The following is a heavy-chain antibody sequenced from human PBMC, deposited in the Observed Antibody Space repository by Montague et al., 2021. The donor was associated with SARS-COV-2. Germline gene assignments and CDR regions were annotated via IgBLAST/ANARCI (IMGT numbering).Heavy chain of an antibody. V-gene: IGHV2-70*11. CDR2: IDWDDDK. CDR1: GFSLSTSGMC. Sequence: PALVKPTQTLTLTCTFSGFSLSTSGMCVSWIRQPPGKALEWLARIDWDDDKYYSTSLKTRLTISKDTSKNQVVLTMTNMDPVDTATYYCARILVAAAGSPFDPWGQGPRVTVSS. CDR3: ARILVAAAGSPFDP. D-gene: IGHD6-13*01. J-gene: IGHJ5*02.